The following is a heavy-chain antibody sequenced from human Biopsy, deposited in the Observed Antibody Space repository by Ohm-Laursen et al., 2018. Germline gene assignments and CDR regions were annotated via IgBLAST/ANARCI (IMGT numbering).Heavy chain of an antibody. D-gene: IGHD4-11*01. V-gene: IGHV4-59*02. Sequence: GTLSLTCTVPGDSVTKYYWSWIRQPPGKGLEWIGHIYYSVMTNYNPSLQSRVSISVDTSRNQVSLTLSSMTAADTAVYYCARDSGILNYGNFKYYHYYGMDVWGQGTKVTVSS. J-gene: IGHJ6*02. CDR2: IYYSVMT. CDR3: ARDSGILNYGNFKYYHYYGMDV. CDR1: GDSVTKYY.